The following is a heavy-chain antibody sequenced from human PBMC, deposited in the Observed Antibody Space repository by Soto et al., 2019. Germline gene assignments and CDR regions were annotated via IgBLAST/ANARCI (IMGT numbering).Heavy chain of an antibody. J-gene: IGHJ5*02. D-gene: IGHD3-16*01. Sequence: PSETLSLTCNFSGGSSINYYWTWVRQSPEKGLEWIGYMYYNGNINYNPSLKSRVTISIDTSKNQFSPTLKSVTAADTAVYYCASGGNWFDPWGRGVLVTVSS. CDR3: ASGGNWFDP. CDR2: MYYNGNI. CDR1: GGSSINYY. V-gene: IGHV4-59*01.